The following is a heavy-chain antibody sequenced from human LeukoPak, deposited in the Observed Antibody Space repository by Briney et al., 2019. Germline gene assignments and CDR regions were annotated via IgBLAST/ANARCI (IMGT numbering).Heavy chain of an antibody. J-gene: IGHJ4*02. CDR2: ISYDGNVK. CDR3: ATKKGLYSGIGN. V-gene: IGHV3-30-3*01. D-gene: IGHD5-12*01. Sequence: PGGSLRLSCAVSGFTFRNYAIHWVRQAPGKGLEWVAFISYDGNVKYYADSVKGRFTISRDNSRNTLDLQMNSLRPEDTAVYYCATKKGLYSGIGNWGQGTLVTVSS. CDR1: GFTFRNYA.